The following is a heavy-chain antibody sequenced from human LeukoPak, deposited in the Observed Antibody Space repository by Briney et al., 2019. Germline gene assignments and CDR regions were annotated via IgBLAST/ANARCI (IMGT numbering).Heavy chain of an antibody. CDR2: INHSGST. J-gene: IGHJ5*02. V-gene: IGHV4-34*01. D-gene: IGHD6-19*01. Sequence: SETPSLTCAVYGGSFSGYYWSWIRQPPGKGLEWIGEINHSGSTNYNPSLKSRVTISLDTSKNQFSLKLSSVTAADTAVYYCARGLSYSSGWVTNWFDPWGQGTLVTVSS. CDR1: GGSFSGYY. CDR3: ARGLSYSSGWVTNWFDP.